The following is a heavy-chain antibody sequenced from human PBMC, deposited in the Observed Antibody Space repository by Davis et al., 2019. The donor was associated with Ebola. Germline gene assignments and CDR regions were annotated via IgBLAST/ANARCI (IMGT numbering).Heavy chain of an antibody. CDR3: ARDQIVYDILTGIYYGMDV. D-gene: IGHD3-9*01. CDR2: ISYDGSNK. V-gene: IGHV3-30*04. Sequence: GGPLRPSCAPSGFPFHDYAMHWVRQAPGKGLEWVAVISYDGSNKYYADSVKGRFTIPRDNSKNTLYLQMNSLRAEDTAVYYCARDQIVYDILTGIYYGMDVWGQGTTVTVSS. CDR1: GFPFHDYA. J-gene: IGHJ6*02.